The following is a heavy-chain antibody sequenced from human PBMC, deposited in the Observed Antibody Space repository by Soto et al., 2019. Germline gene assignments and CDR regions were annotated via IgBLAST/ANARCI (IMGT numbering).Heavy chain of an antibody. J-gene: IGHJ6*02. V-gene: IGHV1-69*13. CDR3: VKDRDSNSWPSRDV. CDR1: GGTFSSYA. Sequence: SVKVSCKASGGTFSSYAISWVRQAPGQGLEWMGGIIPIFGTANYAQKFQGRVTITADESTSTAYMELRSLRSDDTAVYYCVKDRDSNSWPSRDVWGPGTTVTVSS. D-gene: IGHD3-22*01. CDR2: IIPIFGTA.